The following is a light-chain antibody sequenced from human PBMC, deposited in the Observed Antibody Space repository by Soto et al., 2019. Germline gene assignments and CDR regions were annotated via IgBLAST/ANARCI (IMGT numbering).Light chain of an antibody. J-gene: IGLJ1*01. Sequence: QSALTQPASVSGSPGQSITISCTGTSSDVGGYTFVSWYQHLPGKAPELMIYDVSHRSSGVSNRFSGSKSGNTASLTISGLQAEDEADYYCSSYTSSSTYVFGTGTKVTVL. CDR3: SSYTSSSTYV. CDR1: SSDVGGYTF. CDR2: DVS. V-gene: IGLV2-14*01.